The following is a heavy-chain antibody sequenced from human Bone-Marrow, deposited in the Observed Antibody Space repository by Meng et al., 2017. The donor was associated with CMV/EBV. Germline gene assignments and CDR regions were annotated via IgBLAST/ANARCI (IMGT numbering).Heavy chain of an antibody. Sequence: YGGSGSSGGYYWSWIRQHPGKGLEWIGYIYYSGSTYYNPSLKSRVTISVDTSKNQFSLKLSSVTAADTAVYYCARDHGSSSGYFDYWGQGTLVTVSS. CDR1: GGSGSSGGYY. J-gene: IGHJ4*02. D-gene: IGHD6-6*01. V-gene: IGHV4-31*02. CDR2: IYYSGST. CDR3: ARDHGSSSGYFDY.